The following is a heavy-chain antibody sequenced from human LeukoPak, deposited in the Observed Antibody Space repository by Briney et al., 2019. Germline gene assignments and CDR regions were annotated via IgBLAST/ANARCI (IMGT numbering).Heavy chain of an antibody. CDR1: GDSTNTYF. CDR3: ASKSTDHGELRFDY. CDR2: IYYTGTT. V-gene: IGHV4-59*01. J-gene: IGHJ4*02. Sequence: PSETPSLTCTISGDSTNTYFWSWIRQPPGKGLEWIGYIYYTGTTNYNPSLKSRVTISVETSKNQFSLKVSSVTAADTGVYYCASKSTDHGELRFDYWGQGTLVTVSS. D-gene: IGHD4-17*01.